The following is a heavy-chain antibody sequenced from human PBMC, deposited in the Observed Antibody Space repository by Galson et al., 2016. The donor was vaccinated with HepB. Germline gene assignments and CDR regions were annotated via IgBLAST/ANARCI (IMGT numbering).Heavy chain of an antibody. CDR1: GYTFTSYA. V-gene: IGHV1-3*01. Sequence: SVKVSCKASGYTFTSYAIHWVRQAPGQRLEWMGWINAGNGNTKYSQNFQGRVTITRDTSATTAYMDLSSLTSEDTAVYYCARVVVAFKQLAPFDYWGQGTLVTVSS. CDR2: INAGNGNT. CDR3: ARVVVAFKQLAPFDY. J-gene: IGHJ4*02. D-gene: IGHD6-13*01.